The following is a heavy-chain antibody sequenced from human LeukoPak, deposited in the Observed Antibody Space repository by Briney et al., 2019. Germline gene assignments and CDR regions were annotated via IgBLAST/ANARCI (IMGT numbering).Heavy chain of an antibody. Sequence: GGSLTLSCAASGFXFSNYGISWFRQAPGKGLEWVSTINTRADETHYADSVRGRFTIFRDNSKSTLALHMSNLRVEDTAVYYCERDPSDYEWQRGWYRDFWGRGSQVTVSS. CDR3: ERDPSDYEWQRGWYRDF. CDR2: INTRADET. J-gene: IGHJ4*01. CDR1: GFXFSNYG. D-gene: IGHD6-19*01. V-gene: IGHV3-23*01.